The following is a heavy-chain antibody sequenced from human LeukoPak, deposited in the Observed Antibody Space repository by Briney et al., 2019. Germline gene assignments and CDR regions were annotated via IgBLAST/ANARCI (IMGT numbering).Heavy chain of an antibody. Sequence: GGSLRLSRAASGFTFSSYWMHWVRQAPGKGLVWVSRINSDGSSTSYADSVKGRFTISRDNAKNTLYLQMNSLRAEDTAVYYCARVLGLRGGFDYWGEGTLATVSS. CDR3: ARVLGLRGGFDY. V-gene: IGHV3-74*01. CDR2: INSDGSST. CDR1: GFTFSSYW. D-gene: IGHD4-17*01. J-gene: IGHJ4*02.